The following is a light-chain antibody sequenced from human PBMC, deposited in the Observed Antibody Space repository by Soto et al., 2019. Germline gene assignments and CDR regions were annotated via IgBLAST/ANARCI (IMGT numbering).Light chain of an antibody. J-gene: IGKJ1*01. V-gene: IGKV1-39*01. CDR2: AAS. CDR1: QSISRS. Sequence: DIQITQSPSSLSASVGDRVTIACRTNQSISRSLNWYQQKPGKAPKLLIYAASSLQSGVPSRFSGSGSGTDFTLTISSLQPEDFATYYCQQSYSTPRWTFGQGTKV. CDR3: QQSYSTPRWT.